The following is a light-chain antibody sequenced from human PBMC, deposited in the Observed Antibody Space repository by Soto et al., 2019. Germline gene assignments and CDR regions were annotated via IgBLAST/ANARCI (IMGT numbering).Light chain of an antibody. J-gene: IGKJ3*01. CDR2: DAS. CDR3: QQRSNWPCLT. Sequence: EIVLTQSPATLSLSPGERATLSCRASQSVSSYLAWYQHKPGQAPRLLIYDASTRATGITARFSGSGSGTDVTLTISSLEPEVFAVYYCQQRSNWPCLTFGPGTKVDIK. V-gene: IGKV3-11*01. CDR1: QSVSSY.